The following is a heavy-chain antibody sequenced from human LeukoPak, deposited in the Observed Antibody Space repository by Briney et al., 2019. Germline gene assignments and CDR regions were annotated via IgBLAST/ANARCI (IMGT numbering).Heavy chain of an antibody. D-gene: IGHD3-22*01. J-gene: IGHJ4*02. CDR2: INPNSGGT. Sequence: ASVKVSCKASGYTFTGYYMHWVRQAPGQGLEWMGWINPNSGGTSYAQKFQGRVTMTRDTSISTAYMELSRLRSDDTAVYYCAKGVNYYDSSGYYPYYFDYWGQGTLVTVSS. CDR1: GYTFTGYY. CDR3: AKGVNYYDSSGYYPYYFDY. V-gene: IGHV1-2*02.